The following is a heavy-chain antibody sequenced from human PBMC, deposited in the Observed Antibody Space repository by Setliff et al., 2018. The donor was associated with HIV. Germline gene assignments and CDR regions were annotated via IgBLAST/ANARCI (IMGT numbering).Heavy chain of an antibody. CDR2: MSTSSSYI. D-gene: IGHD6-19*01. CDR3: ARVLYISGWYGPVVKALDM. Sequence: PGGSLRLSCAASGFTFSSYSMNWVRQAPGKGLEWVSYMSTSSSYIYYADSVKGRFTISRDNAKNTLYLQMNSLRAEDTAMYYCARVLYISGWYGPVVKALDMWGQGTMVTVSS. V-gene: IGHV3-21*04. CDR1: GFTFSSYS. J-gene: IGHJ3*02.